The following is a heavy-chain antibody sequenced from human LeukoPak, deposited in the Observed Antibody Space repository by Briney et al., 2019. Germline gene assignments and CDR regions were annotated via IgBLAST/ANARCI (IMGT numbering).Heavy chain of an antibody. V-gene: IGHV3-23*01. Sequence: PGGSLRLSCAASGFMFSSYWMNWVRQAPGKGLEWVSGISPSADIKYYADSVKGRFTISRDNSRNMLYLEVISLTADDTAVYYCAKDDAWLRFGEWSQGTLVTVSS. CDR2: ISPSADIK. CDR1: GFMFSSYW. D-gene: IGHD3-10*01. J-gene: IGHJ4*02. CDR3: AKDDAWLRFGE.